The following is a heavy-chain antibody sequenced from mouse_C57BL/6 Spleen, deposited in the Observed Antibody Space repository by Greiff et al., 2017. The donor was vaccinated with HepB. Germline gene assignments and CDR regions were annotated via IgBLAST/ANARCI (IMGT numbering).Heavy chain of an antibody. CDR1: GYAFSSSW. D-gene: IGHD1-1*01. J-gene: IGHJ1*03. Sequence: VQLQQSGPELVKPGASVKISCKASGYAFSSSWMNWVKQRPGKGLEWIGRIYPGDGDTNYNGKFKGKATLTADKSSSTAYMELNSLTSEDSAVYYCARSITTVVAHWYFDVWGTGTTVTVSS. CDR3: ARSITTVVAHWYFDV. V-gene: IGHV1-82*01. CDR2: IYPGDGDT.